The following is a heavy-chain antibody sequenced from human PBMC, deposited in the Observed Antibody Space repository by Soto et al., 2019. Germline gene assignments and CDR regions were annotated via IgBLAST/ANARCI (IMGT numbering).Heavy chain of an antibody. CDR1: GYTFSNYG. D-gene: IGHD2-2*01. CDR3: ARVVPGAEAWFGP. CDR2: ISLYSDGT. Sequence: ATVKVSCKTSGYTFSNYGITWVRQAPGQPLEWLGWISLYSDGTNYAQKFQGRVSMTTDTSTTTAYMELRSLRSDDTAVYYCARVVPGAEAWFGPWGQGTLVTVSS. V-gene: IGHV1-18*01. J-gene: IGHJ5*02.